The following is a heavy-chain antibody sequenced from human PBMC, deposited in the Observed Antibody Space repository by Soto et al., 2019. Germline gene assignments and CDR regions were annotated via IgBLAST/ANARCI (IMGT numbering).Heavy chain of an antibody. Sequence: GGSLRLSCEASGFTFSNYGIHWVRQAPGKGLEWVSHISCSRSNKYYADPVEGRFTISRDSSKNTVFLQMDSLRGEDTSVYFCARDQNYFLDSWGQGTLVIVSA. CDR3: ARDQNYFLDS. CDR1: GFTFSNYG. D-gene: IGHD1-7*01. CDR2: ISCSRSNK. V-gene: IGHV3-33*01. J-gene: IGHJ5*01.